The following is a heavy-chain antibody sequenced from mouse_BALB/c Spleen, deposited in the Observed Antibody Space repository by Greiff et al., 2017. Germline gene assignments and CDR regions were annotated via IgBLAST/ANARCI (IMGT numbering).Heavy chain of an antibody. J-gene: IGHJ1*01. CDR3: ARGDSLLRLWYFDV. V-gene: IGHV5-17*02. CDR1: GFTFSSFG. CDR2: ISSGSSTI. Sequence: EVNVVESGGGLVQPGGSRKLSCAASGFTFSSFGMHWVRQAPEKGLEWVAYISSGSSTIYYADTVKGRFTISRDNPKNTLFLQMTSLRSEDTAMYYCARGDSLLRLWYFDVWGAGTTVTVSS. D-gene: IGHD1-2*01.